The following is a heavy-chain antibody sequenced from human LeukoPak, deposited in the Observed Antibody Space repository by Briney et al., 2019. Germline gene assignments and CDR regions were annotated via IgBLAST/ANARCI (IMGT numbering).Heavy chain of an antibody. J-gene: IGHJ5*02. V-gene: IGHV1-69*13. CDR2: SIPRFVTA. CDR1: GGTFSSYA. D-gene: IGHD2-21*02. Sequence: SVKVSCKASGGTFSSYAISWVRQSPGQGVEWMGGSIPRFVTANYAQKFQGRAAITPDEPTSTAYMELSSLRSEATAVYYCARPYCGGDCYSSRGWFDTWGQGTLVTVSS. CDR3: ARPYCGGDCYSSRGWFDT.